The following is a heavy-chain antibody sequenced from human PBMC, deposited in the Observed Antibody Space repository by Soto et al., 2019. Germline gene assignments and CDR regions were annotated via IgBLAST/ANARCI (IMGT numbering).Heavy chain of an antibody. V-gene: IGHV3-15*01. CDR3: TGVVNPYYYYGMDV. Sequence: PGGSLRLSCAASGFTFSNAWMSWVRQAPGKGLEWVGRIKSKTDGATTDYAAPVKGRFTTSRDDSKNTLYLQMNSLKTEDTAVSYCTGVVNPYYYYGMDVWGQGTTVTVSS. J-gene: IGHJ6*02. CDR1: GFTFSNAW. D-gene: IGHD3-3*01. CDR2: IKSKTDGATT.